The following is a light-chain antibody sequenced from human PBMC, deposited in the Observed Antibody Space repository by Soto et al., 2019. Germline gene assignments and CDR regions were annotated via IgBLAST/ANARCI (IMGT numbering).Light chain of an antibody. CDR1: SSNIGSNI. Sequence: QSVLTQPPSASGTPGQRVTISCSGSSSNIGSNIVNWYQQLPGTAPKILIYTSNQRPSGVPDRFSDSKSGTSASLAISGLQSEDEADYYCAAWDGSLQTWVFGGGTKLTVL. V-gene: IGLV1-44*01. J-gene: IGLJ3*02. CDR3: AAWDGSLQTWV. CDR2: TSN.